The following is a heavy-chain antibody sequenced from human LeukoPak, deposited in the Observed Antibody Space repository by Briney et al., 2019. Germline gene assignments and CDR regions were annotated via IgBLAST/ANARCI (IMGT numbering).Heavy chain of an antibody. CDR3: ARGGGSYWY. Sequence: SETLSLTCTVSGGSISSYYWSWIRQPPGKGLEWIGYIYYSGSTNYNPSLTSRVTISVDTSKNQFSLKLSSVTAADTAVYYCARGGGSYWYWGQGTLVTVSS. CDR1: GGSISSYY. CDR2: IYYSGST. D-gene: IGHD1-26*01. J-gene: IGHJ4*02. V-gene: IGHV4-59*01.